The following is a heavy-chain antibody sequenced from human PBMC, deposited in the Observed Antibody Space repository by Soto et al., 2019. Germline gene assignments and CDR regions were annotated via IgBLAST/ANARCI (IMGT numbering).Heavy chain of an antibody. CDR3: ARRVSSWYEYFQH. CDR1: GFTFSSYW. V-gene: IGHV3-7*03. D-gene: IGHD6-13*01. Sequence: SGGSLRLSCAASGFTFSSYWMSWVRQAPGKGLEWVANIKQDGSEKYYVDSVKGRFTISRDNAKNSLYLQMNSLRAEDTAVYYCARRVSSWYEYFQHWGQGTLVTVSS. CDR2: IKQDGSEK. J-gene: IGHJ1*01.